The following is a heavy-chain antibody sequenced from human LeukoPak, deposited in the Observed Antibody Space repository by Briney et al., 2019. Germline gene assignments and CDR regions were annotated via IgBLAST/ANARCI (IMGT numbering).Heavy chain of an antibody. J-gene: IGHJ2*01. CDR1: GFTFSSYA. CDR3: ATVAMEDWYFDL. V-gene: IGHV3-48*02. D-gene: IGHD5-18*01. Sequence: GGSLRLSCSASGFTFSSYAMHWVRQAPGKGLEWVSYISSSGSTIYYADAVKGRFTISRDNAKNSLYPQMSSLRDEDTAVYYCATVAMEDWYFDLWGRGTLVAVSS. CDR2: ISSSGSTI.